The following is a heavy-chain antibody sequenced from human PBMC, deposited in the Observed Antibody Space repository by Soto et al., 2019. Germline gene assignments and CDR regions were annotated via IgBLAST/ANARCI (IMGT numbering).Heavy chain of an antibody. Sequence: QVQLVQSGAEVRKPGASVKVSCKASGYSFTNYGISWVRQAPGQGLEWMGWISAYNGNTKFAQKVQGRVTMATDTSTTTAYMELSSLRSDDTAVYYCSRDFRPQNAVATRNFEYWGQGTLVTVSS. D-gene: IGHD6-19*01. V-gene: IGHV1-18*01. J-gene: IGHJ4*02. CDR2: ISAYNGNT. CDR1: GYSFTNYG. CDR3: SRDFRPQNAVATRNFEY.